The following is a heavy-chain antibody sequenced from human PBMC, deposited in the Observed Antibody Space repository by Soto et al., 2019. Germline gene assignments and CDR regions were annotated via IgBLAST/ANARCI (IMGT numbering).Heavy chain of an antibody. Sequence: ASVKVSCNASGDTFTGYYMHWVRQPPGQGLQWMGWINPNSGGTNYAQKFQGRVTMTRDTSISTAYMELSRLRSDDTAVYYCATGDSNYCYYGMDVWGQGTTVTVSS. CDR1: GDTFTGYY. V-gene: IGHV1-2*02. D-gene: IGHD4-4*01. CDR2: INPNSGGT. J-gene: IGHJ6*02. CDR3: ATGDSNYCYYGMDV.